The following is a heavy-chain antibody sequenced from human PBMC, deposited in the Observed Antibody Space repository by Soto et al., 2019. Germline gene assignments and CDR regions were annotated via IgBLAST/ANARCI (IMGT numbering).Heavy chain of an antibody. Sequence: SVKVSCKASGGTFSSYAISWVRQAPGQGLEWMGGIIPIFGTANYAQKFQGRVTITADESTSTAYMELSSLRSEDTAVYYCARVEWELLSRGEYWGQRTLVTVSS. J-gene: IGHJ4*02. V-gene: IGHV1-69*13. D-gene: IGHD1-26*01. CDR1: GGTFSSYA. CDR3: ARVEWELLSRGEY. CDR2: IIPIFGTA.